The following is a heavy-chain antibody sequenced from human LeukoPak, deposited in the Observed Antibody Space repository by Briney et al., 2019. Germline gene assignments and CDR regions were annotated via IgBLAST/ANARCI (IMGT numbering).Heavy chain of an antibody. CDR1: GYTFTGYY. D-gene: IGHD2-2*01. J-gene: IGHJ5*02. V-gene: IGHV1-2*02. CDR2: INPNSGGT. CDR3: ARDRYCSSTSCLLYNWFDP. Sequence: ASVKVSCKASGYTFTGYYMHWVRQAPGQGLEWMGWINPNSGGTNYAQKFQGRVTMTRDTSISTAYMELSRLRSDDTAVYYCARDRYCSSTSCLLYNWFDPWGQGTLVTVSS.